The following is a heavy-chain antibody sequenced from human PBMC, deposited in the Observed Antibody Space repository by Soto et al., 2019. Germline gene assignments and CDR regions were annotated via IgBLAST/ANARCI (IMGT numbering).Heavy chain of an antibody. J-gene: IGHJ4*02. Sequence: GGSLRLSCAASGFTFSNAWMSWVRQAPGKGLEWVGRIKSKTDGGTTDYAAPVKGRFTISRDDSKNTLYLQMNSLKTEDTAVYYCIGSHGDYVGGDYWGQGTLVTVPS. CDR3: IGSHGDYVGGDY. CDR1: GFTFSNAW. D-gene: IGHD4-17*01. V-gene: IGHV3-15*01. CDR2: IKSKTDGGTT.